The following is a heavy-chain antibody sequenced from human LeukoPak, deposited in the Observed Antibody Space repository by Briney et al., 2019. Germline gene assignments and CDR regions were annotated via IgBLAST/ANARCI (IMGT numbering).Heavy chain of an antibody. CDR2: ISAYNGNT. CDR1: GYTFTSYG. CDR3: ARDRYCGGDCYPLPIDY. Sequence: ASVKVSCKASGYTFTSYGISWVRQAPGQGLEWMGWISAYNGNTNYAQKLQGRVTMTTDTSTSTAYMELRSLRSDDTAVYYCARDRYCGGDCYPLPIDYWGQGTLVTVSP. D-gene: IGHD2-21*02. J-gene: IGHJ4*02. V-gene: IGHV1-18*01.